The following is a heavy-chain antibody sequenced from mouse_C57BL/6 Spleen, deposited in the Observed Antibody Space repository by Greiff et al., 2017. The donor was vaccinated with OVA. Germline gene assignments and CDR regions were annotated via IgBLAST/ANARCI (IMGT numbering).Heavy chain of an antibody. Sequence: EVQRVESGPGLVKPSQSLSLTCSVTGYSITSGYYWNWIRQFPGNKLEWMGYISYDGSNNYNPSLKNRISITRDTSKNQFFLKLNSVTTEDTATYYCARDSDYYGSSGDYWGQGTTLTVSS. CDR2: ISYDGSN. CDR1: GYSITSGYY. V-gene: IGHV3-6*01. CDR3: ARDSDYYGSSGDY. D-gene: IGHD1-1*01. J-gene: IGHJ2*01.